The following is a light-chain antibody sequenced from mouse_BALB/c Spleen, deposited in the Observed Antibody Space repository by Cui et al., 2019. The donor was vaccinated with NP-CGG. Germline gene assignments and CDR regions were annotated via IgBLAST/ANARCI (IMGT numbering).Light chain of an antibody. J-gene: IGLJ1*01. CDR2: GTN. Sequence: QLVVTQEAALTTSPGETVTLTCRSSTGAVTTSNYANWVQEKPDHLFTGLIGGTNNRVPGVPARFSGSLIGDKAALTITGAQTEDEAIYFCALWYSNHWVFGGGTKLTVL. V-gene: IGLV1*01. CDR3: ALWYSNHWV. CDR1: TGAVTTSNY.